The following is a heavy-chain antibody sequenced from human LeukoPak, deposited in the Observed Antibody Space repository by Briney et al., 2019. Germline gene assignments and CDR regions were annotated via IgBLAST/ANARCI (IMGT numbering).Heavy chain of an antibody. CDR3: AKDDLLLRAMDV. V-gene: IGHV1-2*02. Sequence: ASVKVSCKGSVYIFSGYHLHWVRQAPGEGLEWMGRINPNSGGTNYAQKFQGRVTMTRDTSINTAHMELSRLRSDDTAVHYCAKDDLLLRAMDVWGQGTTVTVSS. J-gene: IGHJ6*02. CDR1: VYIFSGYH. CDR2: INPNSGGT.